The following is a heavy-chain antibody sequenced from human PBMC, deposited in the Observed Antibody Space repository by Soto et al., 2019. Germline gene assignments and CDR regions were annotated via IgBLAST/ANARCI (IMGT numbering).Heavy chain of an antibody. CDR1: GFTFSSYW. D-gene: IGHD2-8*01. CDR3: ARGYCTNGVCFRVGMDV. V-gene: IGHV3-74*01. J-gene: IGHJ6*02. Sequence: LRLSCAASGFTFSSYWMHWVRQAPGKGLVWVSRINSDGSSTSYADSVKGRFTISRDNAKNTLYLQMNSLRAEDTAVYYCARGYCTNGVCFRVGMDVWGQGTTVTVSS. CDR2: INSDGSST.